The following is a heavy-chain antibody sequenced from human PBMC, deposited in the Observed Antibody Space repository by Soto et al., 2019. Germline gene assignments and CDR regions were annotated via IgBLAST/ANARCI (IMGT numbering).Heavy chain of an antibody. V-gene: IGHV3-15*01. CDR3: TTVLLWFGELSFDY. Sequence: EVQLVESGGGLVKPGGSLRLSCAASGFTFSNAWMSWVRQAPGKGLEWVGRIKSKTDGGTTDYAAPVKGRFTISRDDSKNRLYLQMNSLKTEDTAVYYCTTVLLWFGELSFDYWGQGTLVTVS. D-gene: IGHD3-10*01. CDR1: GFTFSNAW. J-gene: IGHJ4*02. CDR2: IKSKTDGGTT.